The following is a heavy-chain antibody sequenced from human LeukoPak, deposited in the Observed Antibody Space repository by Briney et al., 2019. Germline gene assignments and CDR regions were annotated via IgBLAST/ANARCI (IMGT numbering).Heavy chain of an antibody. V-gene: IGHV3-9*01. CDR3: AKLYGYSYGYIDF. D-gene: IGHD5-18*01. J-gene: IGHJ4*02. Sequence: GGSLRPSCAASGFTFDDFALHWVRQAPGKGLEWVSGISWNSGDIGYADSVKGRFTISRDNAKNSLYLQMNSLRAEDTALYYCAKLYGYSYGYIDFWGQGTLVTVSS. CDR1: GFTFDDFA. CDR2: ISWNSGDI.